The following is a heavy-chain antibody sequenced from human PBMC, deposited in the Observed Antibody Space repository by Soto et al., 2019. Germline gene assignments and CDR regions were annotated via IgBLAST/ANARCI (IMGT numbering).Heavy chain of an antibody. J-gene: IGHJ4*02. V-gene: IGHV3-33*01. CDR3: ARDPRGGWYPWGTLDY. D-gene: IGHD6-19*01. Sequence: QVQLVESGGGVVQPGRSLRLSCAASGFTFSSYGMHWVRQAPGKGLEWVAVIWYDGSNKYYADSVKARFTISRDNSKNTLYLGMNSLSAEDTAVYYCARDPRGGWYPWGTLDYWGRGTLVTVSS. CDR2: IWYDGSNK. CDR1: GFTFSSYG.